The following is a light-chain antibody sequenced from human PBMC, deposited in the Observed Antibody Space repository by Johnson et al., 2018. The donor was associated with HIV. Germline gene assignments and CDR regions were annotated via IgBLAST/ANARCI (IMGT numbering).Light chain of an antibody. J-gene: IGLJ1*01. CDR3: GTWDSSLSAGV. Sequence: QSVLTQPPSVSAAPGQKVTISCSGSSSNIGNNYVSWYQQLPGTAPKLLIYENNKRPSGIPDRFSGSKSCTSATLGITGLQTWDQADYYCGTWDSSLSAGVFGTGTKVIVL. CDR2: ENN. CDR1: SSNIGNNY. V-gene: IGLV1-51*02.